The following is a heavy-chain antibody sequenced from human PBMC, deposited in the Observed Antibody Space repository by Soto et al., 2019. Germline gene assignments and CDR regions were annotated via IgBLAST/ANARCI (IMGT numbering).Heavy chain of an antibody. CDR3: ARSRPRYYFDH. V-gene: IGHV4-34*01. CDR1: GGSFSGYY. CDR2: INHSGST. Sequence: SETLSLTCAVYGGSFSGYYWSWIRQPPGEGLEWIGEINHSGSTNYNPSLKSRVTISVDTSKNQFSLKLSSVTAADTAVYYCARSRPRYYFDHWGQGTLVTVSS. D-gene: IGHD4-17*01. J-gene: IGHJ4*02.